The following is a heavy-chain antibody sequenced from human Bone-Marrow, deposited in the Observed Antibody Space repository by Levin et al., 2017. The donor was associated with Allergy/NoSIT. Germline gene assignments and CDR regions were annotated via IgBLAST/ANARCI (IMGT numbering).Heavy chain of an antibody. CDR2: IKEDGSEK. CDR3: ARDRGVVSQFDS. D-gene: IGHD2-15*01. Sequence: SCAASGFTFSVYWMSWVRQTPGKGLEWVANIKEDGSEKYHADSVKGRFTISRDNAKNSLYLQMNSLRVEDTAVYYCARDRGVVSQFDSWGQGTLVTVSS. CDR1: GFTFSVYW. J-gene: IGHJ4*02. V-gene: IGHV3-7*01.